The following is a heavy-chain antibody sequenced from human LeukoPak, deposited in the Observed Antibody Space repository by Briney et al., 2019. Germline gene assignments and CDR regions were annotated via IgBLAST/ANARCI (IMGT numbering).Heavy chain of an antibody. CDR3: ARGPLGYCSGSTCSNFDY. D-gene: IGHD2-15*01. J-gene: IGHJ4*02. CDR1: GFTFSSYG. Sequence: GRSLRLSCAASGFTFSSYGMHWVRQAPGKGLEWVAVISYDGNNKYYADSVKGRFTISRDNSKNTLYLQMNSLRAEDTAVYSCARGPLGYCSGSTCSNFDYWGQGTRVTVSS. V-gene: IGHV3-30*19. CDR2: ISYDGNNK.